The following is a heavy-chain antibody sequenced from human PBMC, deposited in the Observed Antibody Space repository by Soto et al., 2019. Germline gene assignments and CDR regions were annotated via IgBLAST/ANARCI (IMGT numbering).Heavy chain of an antibody. V-gene: IGHV3-21*01. CDR2: ISSSTSYI. D-gene: IGHD2-2*01. CDR3: ARGRYQLLWGDV. Sequence: EVQLVESGGGLVKPGGSLRLSCAASGFTFSTYNMNWVRQAPGKGLEWVSYISSSTSYIYYADSVKGRFTIARDNAKNSLYLQMNSLRAEDTAVYYCARGRYQLLWGDVWGKGNTDTVSS. J-gene: IGHJ6*04. CDR1: GFTFSTYN.